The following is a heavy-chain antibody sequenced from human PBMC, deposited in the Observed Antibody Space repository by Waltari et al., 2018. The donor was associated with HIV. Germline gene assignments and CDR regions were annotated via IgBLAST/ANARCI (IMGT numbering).Heavy chain of an antibody. J-gene: IGHJ4*01. D-gene: IGHD3-16*01. CDR2: INSGNGNS. CDR1: GYNFTSYT. CDR3: ARSGIVRGRSYGLLAF. Sequence: QVLLVQSGTEVKKPGASVTISCKASGYNFTSYTVHWVRQAPGRGLEWLGWINSGNGNSRYSPGFQDRLTITRDTSASTSYFVLSGLTSDDAFVYFWARSGIVRGRSYGLLAFWGQGT. V-gene: IGHV1-3*01.